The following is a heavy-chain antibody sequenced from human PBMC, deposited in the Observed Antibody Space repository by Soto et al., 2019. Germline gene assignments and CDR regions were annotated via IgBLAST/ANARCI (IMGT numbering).Heavy chain of an antibody. D-gene: IGHD5-18*01. Sequence: QVQLVQSGAEVKKPGASVKVSCKASGYTFTNYDINWVRQATGQGLEWMGWMNPNSGNTGYAQNFQGRVTMTRNTSISTAYMELSSLRSEDTAVYYCARMDTPMDGGCNWFDPWGQGTLVTVSS. CDR2: MNPNSGNT. CDR3: ARMDTPMDGGCNWFDP. J-gene: IGHJ5*02. V-gene: IGHV1-8*01. CDR1: GYTFTNYD.